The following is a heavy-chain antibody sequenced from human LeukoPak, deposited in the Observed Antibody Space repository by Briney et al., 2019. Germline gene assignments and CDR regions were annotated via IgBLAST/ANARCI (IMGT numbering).Heavy chain of an antibody. J-gene: IGHJ5*02. CDR1: GGSFSSSW. CDR2: IYLGDSDT. V-gene: IGHV5-51*01. CDR3: ARGGGGGYYDSSDGFDWFDP. D-gene: IGHD3-22*01. Sequence: GESLKISCKGSGGSFSSSWIGWVRQMPGKGLEWMGIIYLGDSDTRYSPSFQGHVTFSADKSINSAYLQWRSLKASDTAVYYCARGGGGGYYDSSDGFDWFDPWGQGTLVTVSS.